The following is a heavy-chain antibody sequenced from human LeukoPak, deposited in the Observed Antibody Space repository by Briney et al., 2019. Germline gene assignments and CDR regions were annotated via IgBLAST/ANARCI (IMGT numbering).Heavy chain of an antibody. CDR2: IRSSSRTI. CDR1: GFTFSSYS. V-gene: IGHV3-48*01. D-gene: IGHD3-10*01. J-gene: IGHJ4*02. Sequence: PGGSLRLSCAASGFTFSSYSMNWVRQAPGKGLEWVSYIRSSSRTIYYADSVKGRFTISRDNAKNSLYLQMNGLRAEDTAVYYCARDGSGRVPEMSAPDYWGQGTLVTVSS. CDR3: ARDGSGRVPEMSAPDY.